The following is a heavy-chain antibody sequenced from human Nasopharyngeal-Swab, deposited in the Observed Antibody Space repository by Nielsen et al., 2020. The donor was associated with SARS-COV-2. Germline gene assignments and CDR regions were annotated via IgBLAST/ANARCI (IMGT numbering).Heavy chain of an antibody. CDR3: ARDLRTDAFDI. J-gene: IGHJ3*02. Sequence: ASVQVSCKASGYTFTTYAMTWVRQAPGQGLEWMGWINTNTGDPTYAQGFTGRFVFSSDTSVSTAYLQISSLKAEDTAVYYCARDLRTDAFDIWGEGTMVTVSS. V-gene: IGHV7-4-1*02. D-gene: IGHD4-17*01. CDR1: GYTFTTYA. CDR2: INTNTGDP.